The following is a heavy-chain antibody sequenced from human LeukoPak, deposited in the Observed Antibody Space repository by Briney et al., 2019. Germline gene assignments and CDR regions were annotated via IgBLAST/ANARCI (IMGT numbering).Heavy chain of an antibody. CDR3: ARRVPSQVITDYLDY. CDR1: GFTFSAYS. Sequence: GGSLRLSCTASGFTFSAYSMNWVRQAPGKGLEWLSIITSSSNFIYYADSVKGRFTVSRDNAKNSLYLQMDSLRAGDTAVYYCARRVPSQVITDYLDYWGLGALVTVSS. V-gene: IGHV3-21*05. D-gene: IGHD3-22*01. J-gene: IGHJ4*02. CDR2: ITSSSNFI.